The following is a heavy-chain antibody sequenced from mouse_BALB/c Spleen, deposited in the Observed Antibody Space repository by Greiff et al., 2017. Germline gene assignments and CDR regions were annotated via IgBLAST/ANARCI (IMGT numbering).Heavy chain of an antibody. Sequence: VHLVESGAELARPGASVKLSCKASGYTFTDYYINWVKQRTGQGLEWIGEIYPGSGNTYYNEKFKGKATLTADKSSSTAYMQLSSLTSEDSAVYFCARGGYGYDGFAYWGQGTLVTVSA. CDR2: IYPGSGNT. CDR3: ARGGYGYDGFAY. J-gene: IGHJ3*01. D-gene: IGHD2-2*01. CDR1: GYTFTDYY. V-gene: IGHV1-77*01.